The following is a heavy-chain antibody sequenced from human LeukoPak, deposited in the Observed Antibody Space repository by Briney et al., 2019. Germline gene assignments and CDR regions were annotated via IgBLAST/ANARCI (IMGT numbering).Heavy chain of an antibody. CDR3: AKDLHSGYCSGGSRYSPNWFDP. CDR1: GFTFSSYA. Sequence: PGGSLRLSCAASGFTFSSYAMSWVRQAPGKGLEWVSAISGSSGSTYYADSVKGRFTISRDNSKNTLYLQMNSLRAEDTAVYYCAKDLHSGYCSGGSRYSPNWFDPWGQGTLVTVSS. CDR2: ISGSSGST. J-gene: IGHJ5*02. V-gene: IGHV3-23*01. D-gene: IGHD2-15*01.